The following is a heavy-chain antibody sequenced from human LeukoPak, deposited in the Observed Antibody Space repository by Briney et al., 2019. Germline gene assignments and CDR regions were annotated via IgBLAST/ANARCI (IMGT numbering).Heavy chain of an antibody. D-gene: IGHD3-10*01. J-gene: IGHJ6*03. CDR3: ARWHYYGSGSYYGYYYYYMDV. Sequence: SETLSLTCTVSGYSISSGYYWGWIRQPPGKGLEWIGSIYHSGSTYYNPSLKSRVTISVDTSKNQFSLKLSSVTAAGTAVYYCARWHYYGSGSYYGYYYYYMDVWGKGTTVTVSS. CDR2: IYHSGST. CDR1: GYSISSGYY. V-gene: IGHV4-38-2*02.